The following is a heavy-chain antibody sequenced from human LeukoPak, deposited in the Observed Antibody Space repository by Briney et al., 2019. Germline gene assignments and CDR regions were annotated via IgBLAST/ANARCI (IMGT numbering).Heavy chain of an antibody. D-gene: IGHD4/OR15-4a*01. CDR3: ARVVLGYYYAMDV. J-gene: IGHJ6*02. CDR1: GGSINDYY. CDR2: IYNSGNT. V-gene: IGHV4-59*01. Sequence: SETLSLTCTVSGGSINDYYWSWIRQPPGKGLEWIGYIYNSGNTNSNPSLKSRVTISLDTSKNQFSLKLSPVTAADTAVYYCARVVLGYYYAMDVWGQGTTVTVSS.